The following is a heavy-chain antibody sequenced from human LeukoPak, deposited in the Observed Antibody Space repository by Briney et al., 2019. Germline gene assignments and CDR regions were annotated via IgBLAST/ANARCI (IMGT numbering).Heavy chain of an antibody. D-gene: IGHD4-23*01. J-gene: IGHJ4*02. Sequence: PGGSLRLSCAASGFTVSANFMSWVRQAPGKGLEWVSYISIGGSTIYYADSVKGRFTISRDNAKNSLYLQMNSLRAEDTAVYYCASTVANDYWGQGTLVTVSS. CDR3: ASTVANDY. CDR1: GFTVSANF. CDR2: ISIGGSTI. V-gene: IGHV3-11*04.